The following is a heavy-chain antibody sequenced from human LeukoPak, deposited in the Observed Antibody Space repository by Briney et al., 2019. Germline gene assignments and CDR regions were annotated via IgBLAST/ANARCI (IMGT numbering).Heavy chain of an antibody. Sequence: SETLSLTCAVSGGSISSSNWWSWVRQPPGKGLEWIGEIYHSGSTNYSPSLKSRVTISVDKSKNQFSLKLSSVTAADTAVYYCARGWELLGGYYFDYWGQGTLVTVSS. CDR1: GGSISSSNW. J-gene: IGHJ4*02. V-gene: IGHV4-4*02. CDR3: ARGWELLGGYYFDY. D-gene: IGHD1-26*01. CDR2: IYHSGST.